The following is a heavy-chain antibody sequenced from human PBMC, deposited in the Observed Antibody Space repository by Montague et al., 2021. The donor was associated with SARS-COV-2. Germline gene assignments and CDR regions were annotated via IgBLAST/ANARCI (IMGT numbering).Heavy chain of an antibody. V-gene: IGHV3-48*03. J-gene: IGHJ6*02. Sequence: SLRLSCAASGFIFSSYEMNWVRQAPGKGLEWISYISSSGGGSTKHYTDSVKGRFTISRDNAKNSLYLQMYSLRVEDTAIYYCARDRDWDDWCGMDVRGQGTTVTVSS. CDR2: ISSSGGGSTK. CDR1: GFIFSSYE. D-gene: IGHD2-21*01. CDR3: ARDRDWDDWCGMDV.